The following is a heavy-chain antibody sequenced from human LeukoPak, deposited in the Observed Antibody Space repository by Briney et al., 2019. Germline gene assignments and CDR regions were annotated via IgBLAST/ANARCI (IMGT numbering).Heavy chain of an antibody. Sequence: SETLSLTCAVSGGSISSSDWWSWVRQPPGKGLEWIGEIYHSGSTNYNPSLKSRVTISVDKSKNQFSLKLSSVTAADTAVYYCARDTFLCSGGSCYSWGQGTLVTVSS. CDR2: IYHSGST. CDR1: GGSISSSDW. J-gene: IGHJ4*02. D-gene: IGHD2-15*01. CDR3: ARDTFLCSGGSCYS. V-gene: IGHV4-4*02.